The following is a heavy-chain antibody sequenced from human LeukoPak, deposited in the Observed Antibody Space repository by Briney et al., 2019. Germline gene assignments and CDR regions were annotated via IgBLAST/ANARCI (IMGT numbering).Heavy chain of an antibody. CDR1: GYTFPSYF. V-gene: IGHV1-46*01. Sequence: ASVKVSCKASGYTFPSYFMHWVRQAPGQGLEWMGIINPTGGSTTYAQKFQGRVTMTRDTSTSTVYMELSSLRSDDTAVYYCARKVGASLYNWFDPWGQGTPVTVSS. J-gene: IGHJ5*02. D-gene: IGHD1-26*01. CDR2: INPTGGST. CDR3: ARKVGASLYNWFDP.